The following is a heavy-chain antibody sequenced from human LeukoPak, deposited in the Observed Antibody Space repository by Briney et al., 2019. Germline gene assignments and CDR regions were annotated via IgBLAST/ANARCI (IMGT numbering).Heavy chain of an antibody. V-gene: IGHV3-74*01. CDR3: AREARTHFYYYYMDV. CDR2: INSDGSNT. CDR1: GFTFSSYW. Sequence: PGGSLRLSCAASGFTFSSYWMHWVRQAPGKGLVWVSRINSDGSNTSYAVSVKGRFTISRDNAKNTLYLQMHSLRAEDTAVYYCAREARTHFYYYYMDVWGKGTTVTVSS. J-gene: IGHJ6*03. D-gene: IGHD1/OR15-1a*01.